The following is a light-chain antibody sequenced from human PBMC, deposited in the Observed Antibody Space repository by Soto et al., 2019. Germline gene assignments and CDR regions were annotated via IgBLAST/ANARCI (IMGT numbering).Light chain of an antibody. V-gene: IGLV2-14*01. CDR2: EVS. Sequence: QSVLTQPASVSGSLGQSITISCTGTSSDVGGYNYVSWYQQQPGKAPKLMISEVSNRPSGISNRFSGSKSGNTASLIISGLQAEDEADYYCCSFTSSTTYVFGTGTKVT. CDR1: SSDVGGYNY. J-gene: IGLJ1*01. CDR3: CSFTSSTTYV.